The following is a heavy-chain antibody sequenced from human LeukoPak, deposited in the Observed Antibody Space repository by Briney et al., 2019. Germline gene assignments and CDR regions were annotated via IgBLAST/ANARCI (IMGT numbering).Heavy chain of an antibody. V-gene: IGHV4-39*07. D-gene: IGHD2-21*01. J-gene: IGHJ3*02. Sequence: SETLSLTCTVSTDSINNSKNSWGWMRQPPGKGLEWIGEINYSGETYYNPSLTSRVTVSVDTSKNQFSLKVISLTAADTAVYYCAREIPSSAFAIWGQGTLVTVSS. CDR3: AREIPSSAFAI. CDR2: INYSGET. CDR1: TDSINNSKNS.